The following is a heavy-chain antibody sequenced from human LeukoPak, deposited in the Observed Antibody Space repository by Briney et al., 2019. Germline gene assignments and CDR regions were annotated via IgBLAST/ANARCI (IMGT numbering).Heavy chain of an antibody. Sequence: GLEWMGIIYPGDSDTRYSPSFQGQVTISADKSISTAYLQWSSLKASDTAMYYCARSYGMDVWGQGTTVTVSS. V-gene: IGHV5-51*01. CDR3: ARSYGMDV. J-gene: IGHJ6*02. CDR2: IYPGDSDT.